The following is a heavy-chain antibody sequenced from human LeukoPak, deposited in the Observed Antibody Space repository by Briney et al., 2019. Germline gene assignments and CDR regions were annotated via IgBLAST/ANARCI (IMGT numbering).Heavy chain of an antibody. Sequence: SETLPLTCTVSGGSISSSSYYWGWIRQPPGKGLEWIGSIYYSGSTYYNPSLKSRVTISVDTSKNQFSLKLSSVTAADTAVYYCARDHYSSSSTWDYWGQGTLVTVSS. CDR3: ARDHYSSSSTWDY. CDR2: IYYSGST. J-gene: IGHJ4*02. D-gene: IGHD6-6*01. V-gene: IGHV4-39*07. CDR1: GGSISSSSYY.